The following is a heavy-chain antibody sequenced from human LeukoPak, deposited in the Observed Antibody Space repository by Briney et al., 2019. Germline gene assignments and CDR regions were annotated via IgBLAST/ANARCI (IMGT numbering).Heavy chain of an antibody. CDR3: ARAYTCFEAFDY. J-gene: IGHJ4*02. CDR1: GYTFIGCY. Sequence: ASVKVSFKASGYTFIGCYMHWVRQAPGQGLEWMGWINPNSGGTNYAQKFQDRVTMTRDTSISTAYMELSRLRSDDTAIYFCARAYTCFEAFDYWGQGTLVTVSS. CDR2: INPNSGGT. V-gene: IGHV1-2*02. D-gene: IGHD2-2*02.